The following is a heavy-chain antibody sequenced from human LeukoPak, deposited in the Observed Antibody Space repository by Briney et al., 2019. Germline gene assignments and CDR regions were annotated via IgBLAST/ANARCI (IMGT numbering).Heavy chain of an antibody. CDR3: AKDRDIVVVVNWFDP. CDR2: ISGSGGST. D-gene: IGHD2-15*01. Sequence: HPGGSLRLSCAASGFTFSSYAMSWVRQAPGKGLEWVSAISGSGGSTYYAESVKGRFTISRDNSKNTLYLQMNSLRAEDTAVYYCAKDRDIVVVVNWFDPWGQGTLVTVSS. CDR1: GFTFSSYA. V-gene: IGHV3-23*01. J-gene: IGHJ5*02.